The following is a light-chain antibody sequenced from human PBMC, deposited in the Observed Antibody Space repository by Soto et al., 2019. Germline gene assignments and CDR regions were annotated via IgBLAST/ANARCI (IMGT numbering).Light chain of an antibody. CDR3: QQYSNSPQT. CDR1: QSVDSY. V-gene: IGKV3-11*01. CDR2: DAS. Sequence: PGERATLSCRASQSVDSYLAWYQQKPGQAPRLLIYDASNRATGIPARFSGSGSGTDFTLTISRLEPEDFAVYFCQQYSNSPQTFGQGTKVDI. J-gene: IGKJ1*01.